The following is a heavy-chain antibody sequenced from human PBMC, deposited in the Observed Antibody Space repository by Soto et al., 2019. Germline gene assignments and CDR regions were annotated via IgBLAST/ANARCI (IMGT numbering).Heavy chain of an antibody. Sequence: QVQLVQSGAEVKKPGASVKVSCKASGYTFSSYDITWVRQAAGQGLEWMGWVNPNSGDTDYAQKFQGRVTMTRDTSRRTAYMELCSLRSEDSAVYYCARKGFLDWFLDFWGQGTLVTVSS. J-gene: IGHJ4*02. CDR1: GYTFSSYD. V-gene: IGHV1-8*01. CDR3: ARKGFLDWFLDF. CDR2: VNPNSGDT. D-gene: IGHD3-9*01.